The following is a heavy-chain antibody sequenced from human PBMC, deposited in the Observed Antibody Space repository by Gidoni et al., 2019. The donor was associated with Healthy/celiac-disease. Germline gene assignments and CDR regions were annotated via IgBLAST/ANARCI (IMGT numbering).Heavy chain of an antibody. J-gene: IGHJ5*02. D-gene: IGHD6-19*01. Sequence: QVQLVQSGAEVKKPGASVKVSCKASGYTFTSHCISWVRQAPGQGLEWMGWISAYNGNTNYAQKLQGRVTMTTDTSTSTAYMELRSLRSDDTAVYYCAVAVAVAGIEENWFDPWGQGTLVTVSS. CDR1: GYTFTSHC. CDR2: ISAYNGNT. CDR3: AVAVAVAGIEENWFDP. V-gene: IGHV1-18*01.